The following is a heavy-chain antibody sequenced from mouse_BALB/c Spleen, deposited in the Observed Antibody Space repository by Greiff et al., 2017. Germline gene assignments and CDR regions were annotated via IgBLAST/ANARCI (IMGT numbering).Heavy chain of an antibody. V-gene: IGHV5-4*02. CDR3: ARAPSLLRYPAWFAY. J-gene: IGHJ3*01. D-gene: IGHD1-1*01. CDR1: GFTFSDYY. Sequence: EVKLQESGGGLVKPGGSLKLSCAASGFTFSDYYMYWVRQTPEKRLEWVATISDGGSYTYYPDSVKGRFTISRDNAKNNLYLQMSSLKSEDTAMYYCARAPSLLRYPAWFAYWGQGTLVTVSA. CDR2: ISDGGSYT.